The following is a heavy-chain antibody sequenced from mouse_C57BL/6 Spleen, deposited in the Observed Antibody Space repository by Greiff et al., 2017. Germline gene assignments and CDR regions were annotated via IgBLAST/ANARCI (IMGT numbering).Heavy chain of an antibody. CDR1: GFTFSSYG. J-gene: IGHJ3*01. CDR3: ARPYDYDTWLAY. V-gene: IGHV5-6*01. CDR2: ISSGGSYT. D-gene: IGHD2-4*01. Sequence: EVHLVESGGDLVKPGGSLKLSCAASGFTFSSYGMSWVRQTPDKRLEWVATISSGGSYTYYPDSVKGRFTIFRDNAKNTLYLQMSSLKSEDTAMYYCARPYDYDTWLAYWGQGTLVTVSA.